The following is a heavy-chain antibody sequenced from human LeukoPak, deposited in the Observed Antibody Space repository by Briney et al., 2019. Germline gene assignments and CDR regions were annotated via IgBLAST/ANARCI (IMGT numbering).Heavy chain of an antibody. CDR3: AKVFCSGGSCYPHTFDY. CDR2: IRNDGSIK. Sequence: GGSLRLSCAAPRFTFSTYGMHWVRQAPGNGLDWVAFIRNDGSIKYYADSVKGRFTISRDNSENTLYLQMNSLRPEDTAMYYCAKVFCSGGSCYPHTFDYWGQGILVTVSS. V-gene: IGHV3-30*02. D-gene: IGHD2-15*01. CDR1: RFTFSTYG. J-gene: IGHJ4*02.